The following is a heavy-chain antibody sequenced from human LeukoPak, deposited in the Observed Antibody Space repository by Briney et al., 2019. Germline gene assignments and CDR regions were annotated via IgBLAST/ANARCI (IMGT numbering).Heavy chain of an antibody. D-gene: IGHD2-15*01. CDR2: IIPIFGTA. J-gene: IGHJ6*02. CDR1: GGTFSSYA. CDR3: ATDRGYCSGGSCYPLRAYYYYGMDV. V-gene: IGHV1-69*06. Sequence: ASVKVSCKASGGTFSSYAISWVRQAPGQGLEWMGGIIPIFGTANYAQKFQGRVTMTEDTSTDTAYMELSSLRSEDTAVYYCATDRGYCSGGSCYPLRAYYYYGMDVWGQGTTVTVSS.